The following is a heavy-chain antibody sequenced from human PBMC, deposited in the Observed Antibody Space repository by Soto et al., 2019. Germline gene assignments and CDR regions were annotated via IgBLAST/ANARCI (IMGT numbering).Heavy chain of an antibody. Sequence: QVQLVESGGGVVQPGRSLRLSCAASGFTFSSYGMHWVRQAPGKGLAWVAVIWYDGSNKYYADSVKGRFTISRDNSKNTLYLQMNSLRAEDTAVYYCARDGYVSSGWAFGAFDIWGQGTMVTVSS. CDR3: ARDGYVSSGWAFGAFDI. V-gene: IGHV3-33*01. D-gene: IGHD6-19*01. J-gene: IGHJ3*02. CDR1: GFTFSSYG. CDR2: IWYDGSNK.